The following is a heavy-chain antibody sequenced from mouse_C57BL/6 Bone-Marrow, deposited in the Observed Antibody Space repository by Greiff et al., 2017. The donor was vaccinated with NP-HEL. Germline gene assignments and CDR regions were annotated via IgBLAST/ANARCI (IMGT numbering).Heavy chain of an antibody. D-gene: IGHD2-2*01. J-gene: IGHJ3*01. CDR2: ISSGGSYT. Sequence: EVKLMESGGDLVKPGGSLKLSCAASGFTFSSYGMSWVRQTPDKRLEWVATISSGGSYTYYPDSVKGRFTISRDNAKNTLYLQMSSLKSEDAAMYYCARRLWLRRAYWGQGTLVTVSA. CDR1: GFTFSSYG. CDR3: ARRLWLRRAY. V-gene: IGHV5-6*02.